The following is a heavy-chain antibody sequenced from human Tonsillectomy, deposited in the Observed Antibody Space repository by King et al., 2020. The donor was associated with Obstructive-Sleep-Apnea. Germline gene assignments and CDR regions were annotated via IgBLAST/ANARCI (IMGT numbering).Heavy chain of an antibody. CDR2: ISYDGSNK. CDR1: GFTFSSYA. J-gene: IGHJ6*02. Sequence: VQLVESGGGVVQPGRSLRLSCAASGFTFSSYAMHWVRQAPGKGLEWVAVISYDGSNKYYADSVKGRFTISRDNSKNTLYLQMNSLRAEDTAVYYCASYGQYGMDVWGQGTTVTVSS. D-gene: IGHD4-17*01. CDR3: ASYGQYGMDV. V-gene: IGHV3-30-3*01.